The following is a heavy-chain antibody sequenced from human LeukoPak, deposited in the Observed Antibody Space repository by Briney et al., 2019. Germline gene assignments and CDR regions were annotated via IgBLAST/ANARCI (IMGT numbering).Heavy chain of an antibody. CDR3: ARQPPQYYGMDV. D-gene: IGHD1-14*01. Sequence: SETLSLTCTVSGGSFSNYYWSWIRQPAGKGLEWIGRIHTSGSTNYNPSVKSRVTMSVDTSNNQLSLKLTSVTAADTAVYYCARQPPQYYGMDVWGQGTTVTVSS. CDR1: GGSFSNYY. CDR2: IHTSGST. V-gene: IGHV4-4*07. J-gene: IGHJ6*02.